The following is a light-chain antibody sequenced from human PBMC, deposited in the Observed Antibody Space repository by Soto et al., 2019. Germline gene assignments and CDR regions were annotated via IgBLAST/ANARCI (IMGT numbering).Light chain of an antibody. CDR3: QQYGSSATWT. Sequence: EIVLTQSPGTLSLSPGERATLSCRASQSVSGSYLAWYQQKPGQAPSLLIYGASSRATGIPDRFSGSGSGTDFTLTISRLEPEDFAVYYCQQYGSSATWTFGQGTKVEIK. CDR1: QSVSGSY. J-gene: IGKJ1*01. CDR2: GAS. V-gene: IGKV3-20*01.